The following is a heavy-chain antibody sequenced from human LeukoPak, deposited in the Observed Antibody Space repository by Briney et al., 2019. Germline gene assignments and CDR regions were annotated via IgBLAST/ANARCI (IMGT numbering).Heavy chain of an antibody. CDR2: INPNSGGT. Sequence: ASVKVSCKASGYTFTGYYMHWVRQAPGQGLEWMGWINPNSGGTNYAQKLQGRVTLTRDTSISTAYMELSRLRSYDTAVYYCASQGTLRSCYYYYYYYIDVWGKGTTVTVSS. D-gene: IGHD3-22*01. CDR1: GYTFTGYY. CDR3: ASQGTLRSCYYYYYYYIDV. J-gene: IGHJ6*03. V-gene: IGHV1-2*02.